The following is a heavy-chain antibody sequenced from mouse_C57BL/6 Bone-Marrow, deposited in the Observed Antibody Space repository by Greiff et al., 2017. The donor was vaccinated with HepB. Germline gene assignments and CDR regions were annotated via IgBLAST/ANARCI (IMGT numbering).Heavy chain of an antibody. J-gene: IGHJ4*01. V-gene: IGHV5-17*01. CDR1: GFTFSDYG. Sequence: EVKVVDSGGGLVKPGGSLKLSCAASGFTFSDYGMHWVRQAPEKGLEWVAYISSGSSTTYYADTVKGRFTIARDNAKNTLFLQMTSLRSEDTAMYYCEGRYPNYAMDYWGQGTSVTVSS. CDR2: ISSGSSTT. CDR3: EGRYPNYAMDY. D-gene: IGHD5-1-1*01.